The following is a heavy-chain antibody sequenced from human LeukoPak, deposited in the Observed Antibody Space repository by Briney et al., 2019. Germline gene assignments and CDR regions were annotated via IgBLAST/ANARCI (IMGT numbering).Heavy chain of an antibody. J-gene: IGHJ5*02. CDR2: ISSSSSYI. D-gene: IGHD3-22*01. CDR1: GFTVSSNF. V-gene: IGHV3-21*01. Sequence: PGGSLRLSCAASGFTVSSNFMSWVRQAPGEGLEWVSSISSSSSYIYYADSVKGRFTISRDNAKNSLYLQMNSLRAEDTAVYYCARDYYYDSSGYFDPWGQGTLVTVSS. CDR3: ARDYYYDSSGYFDP.